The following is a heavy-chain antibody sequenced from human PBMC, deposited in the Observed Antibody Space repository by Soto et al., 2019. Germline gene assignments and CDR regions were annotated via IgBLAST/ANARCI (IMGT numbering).Heavy chain of an antibody. CDR3: PRGPSAAADWFDP. V-gene: IGHV1-3*05. D-gene: IGHD6-13*01. J-gene: IGHJ5*02. CDR1: GYTFTTYA. Sequence: QVQLVQSGAEEKKPGASVKVSCKASGYTFTTYAMHWVRQAPGQRLEWMGWINAGNGNTKYSQKFQGRVTITRDTSASTAYMERSNLRSEDTAVYYCPRGPSAAADWFDPWGQGTLVTVSS. CDR2: INAGNGNT.